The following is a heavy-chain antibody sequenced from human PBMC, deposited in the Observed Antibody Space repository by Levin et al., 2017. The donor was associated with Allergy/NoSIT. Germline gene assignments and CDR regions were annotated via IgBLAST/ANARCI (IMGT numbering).Heavy chain of an antibody. J-gene: IGHJ4*02. CDR2: ITSDGSNK. CDR3: AKGGDFDY. D-gene: IGHD1-26*01. Sequence: LSLTCAASGFRFSTYGIQWVRQAPGKGLEWVALITSDGSNKYHADPVKGRFSISRDNSKNTVYLQMNSLRAEDTAVYYCAKGGDFDYWGLGTVVIVSS. V-gene: IGHV3-30*18. CDR1: GFRFSTYG.